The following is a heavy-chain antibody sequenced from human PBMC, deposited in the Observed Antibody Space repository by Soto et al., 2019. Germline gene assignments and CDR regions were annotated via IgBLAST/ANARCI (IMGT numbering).Heavy chain of an antibody. CDR3: AREGVVFVVIIPTPTDG. Sequence: PGEALRHSGVASGFSFIGYEMNWVRQAPGKGLEWVSYISGSGSTIYYADSVKGRFTISRDNAKDSLYLQMNSLRAEDTAVYYCAREGVVFVVIIPTPTDGWCQGIMVTVSS. D-gene: IGHD3-3*01. J-gene: IGHJ6*02. CDR1: GFSFIGYE. V-gene: IGHV3-48*03. CDR2: ISGSGSTI.